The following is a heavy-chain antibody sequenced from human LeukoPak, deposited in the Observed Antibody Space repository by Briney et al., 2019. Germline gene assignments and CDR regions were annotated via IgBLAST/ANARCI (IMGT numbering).Heavy chain of an antibody. Sequence: ASVKVSCKVSGYTLTELSMHWVRQAPGKGLEWMGGFDPEDGETIYAQKFQGRVTMTEDTSTDTAYMELSSLRAEDTAVYYCAKDLSSGWYWYFDLWGRGTLVTVSS. CDR1: GYTLTELS. J-gene: IGHJ2*01. CDR2: FDPEDGET. D-gene: IGHD6-19*01. CDR3: AKDLSSGWYWYFDL. V-gene: IGHV1-24*01.